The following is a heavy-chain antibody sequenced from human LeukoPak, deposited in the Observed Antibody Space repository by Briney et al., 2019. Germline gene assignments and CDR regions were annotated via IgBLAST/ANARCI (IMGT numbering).Heavy chain of an antibody. D-gene: IGHD3-22*01. CDR3: ARDPTDDSSGYYWAVDY. J-gene: IGHJ4*02. CDR1: GFTFSAYS. CDR2: ISSSSSTI. V-gene: IGHV3-48*02. Sequence: PGGSLRLSCAASGFTFSAYSMSWVRQAPGKGLEWLSYISSSSSTIYYADSVKGRFTISRDNAENSLFLQMNSLRDEDTAVYYCARDPTDDSSGYYWAVDYWGQGTLVTVSS.